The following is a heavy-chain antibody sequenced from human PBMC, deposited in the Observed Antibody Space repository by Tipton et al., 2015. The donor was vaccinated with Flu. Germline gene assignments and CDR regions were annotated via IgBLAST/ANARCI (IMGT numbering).Heavy chain of an antibody. CDR3: VRVRSTATRAEVADDGFDV. J-gene: IGHJ3*01. CDR1: DYSISSGYF. CDR2: IYHSGTT. V-gene: IGHV4-38-2*01. D-gene: IGHD1-1*01. Sequence: TLSLTCAVSDYSISSGYFWGWIRQPPGKGLDWIGSIYHSGTTYYRPSLKSRVTLSVDTSKNQFSLKVSSVTAADTAVYYCVRVRSTATRAEVADDGFDVWGQGTLVPVSS.